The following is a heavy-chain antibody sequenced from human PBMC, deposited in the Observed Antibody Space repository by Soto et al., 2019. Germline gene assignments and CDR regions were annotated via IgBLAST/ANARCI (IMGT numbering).Heavy chain of an antibody. CDR1: GFTFDENA. CDR3: TKGRLWPYFDY. CDR2: INWNSVSI. Sequence: EVQLVESGGGLVQPGRSLRLSCAASGFTFDENAMHWVRQDPGKGLEWVSSINWNSVSIAYADSVKGRFTVSRDNAKKSLYLQMNSLRPEVTALYYCTKGRLWPYFDYWGQGILVTVSS. V-gene: IGHV3-9*01. D-gene: IGHD5-18*01. J-gene: IGHJ4*02.